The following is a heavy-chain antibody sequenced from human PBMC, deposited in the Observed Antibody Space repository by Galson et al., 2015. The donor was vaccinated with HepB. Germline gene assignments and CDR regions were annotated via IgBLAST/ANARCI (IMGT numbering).Heavy chain of an antibody. CDR1: GFTFSDYY. V-gene: IGHV3-11*01. CDR2: ISSSGSTI. D-gene: IGHD3-9*01. CDR3: AREDPRYYAFDI. J-gene: IGHJ3*02. Sequence: SLRLSCAASGFTFSDYYMSWIRQAPGKGLEWVSYISSSGSTIYYADSVKGRFTISRDNAKNSLYLQMNSLRAEDTAVYYCAREDPRYYAFDIWGQGTMVTVSS.